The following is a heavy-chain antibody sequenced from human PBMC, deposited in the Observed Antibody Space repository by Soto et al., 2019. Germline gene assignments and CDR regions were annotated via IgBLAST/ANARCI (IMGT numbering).Heavy chain of an antibody. J-gene: IGHJ4*02. D-gene: IGHD1-26*01. V-gene: IGHV4-38-2*02. CDR2: MYQSGTT. Sequence: LETLSLTCTVSGFSISSGYYWGCVRQPPGKGLEWIGSMYQSGTTYYNPSLKSRVTISINTSKNQFSLKLTSVTAADTAVYYCARDWYRDGYKGGYFDYWGQGTLVTVSS. CDR3: ARDWYRDGYKGGYFDY. CDR1: GFSISSGYY.